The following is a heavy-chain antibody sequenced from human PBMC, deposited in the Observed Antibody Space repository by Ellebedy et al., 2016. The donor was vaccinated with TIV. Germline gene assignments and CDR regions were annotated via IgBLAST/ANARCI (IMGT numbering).Heavy chain of an antibody. CDR1: GYTLTDLS. CDR3: AARYYYDSSRPFDY. CDR2: FDPEDGET. J-gene: IGHJ4*02. V-gene: IGHV1-24*01. D-gene: IGHD3-22*01. Sequence: ASVKVSCXVSGYTLTDLSMHWVRQAPGKGLEWMGGFDPEDGETIYAQKFQGRVTMTEDTSTDTAYMELSSLRSEDTAVYYCAARYYYDSSRPFDYWGQGTLVTVSS.